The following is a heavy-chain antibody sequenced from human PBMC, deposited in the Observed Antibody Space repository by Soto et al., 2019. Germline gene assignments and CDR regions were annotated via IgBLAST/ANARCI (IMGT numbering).Heavy chain of an antibody. Sequence: GGSLRLSCAASGFTFSSYAMSWVRQAPGKGLEWVSAISGSGGSTYYADSVKGRFTISRDNSKNTLYLQMNSLRAEDTAVYYCAKFSDGSSGYYYDYYYYGMDVWGQGTTVTVSS. CDR2: ISGSGGST. CDR3: AKFSDGSSGYYYDYYYYGMDV. J-gene: IGHJ6*02. CDR1: GFTFSSYA. D-gene: IGHD3-22*01. V-gene: IGHV3-23*01.